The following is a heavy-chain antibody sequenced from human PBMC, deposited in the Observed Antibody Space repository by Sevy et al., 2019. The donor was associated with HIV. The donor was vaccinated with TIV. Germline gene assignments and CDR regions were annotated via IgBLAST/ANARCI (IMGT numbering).Heavy chain of an antibody. V-gene: IGHV3-23*01. J-gene: IGHJ3*02. CDR1: GFSFVTYA. D-gene: IGHD3-22*01. CDR2: ISGGGGST. CDR3: AKDVYDSSGYYPMGAFDI. Sequence: GGSLRLSCAASGFSFVTYAMSWVRQPPGKGLEWVSGISGGGGSTYYADSVKGRFTISRDKSKNTLYLQMNSLRAEDTAVYYCAKDVYDSSGYYPMGAFDIWGQGTMVTV.